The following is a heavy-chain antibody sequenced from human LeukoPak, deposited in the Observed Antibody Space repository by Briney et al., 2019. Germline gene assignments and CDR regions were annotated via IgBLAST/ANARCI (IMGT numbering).Heavy chain of an antibody. CDR3: SVDTAMVRAGY. J-gene: IGHJ4*02. Sequence: SVKVSCKASGGTFSSYAISWVRQAPGQGLEWMGGIIPIFGTANYAQKFQGRVTITVDESTSTAYMELSSLRSEDTAVYYCSVDTAMVRAGYWGQGTLVTVSS. V-gene: IGHV1-69*01. D-gene: IGHD5-18*01. CDR2: IIPIFGTA. CDR1: GGTFSSYA.